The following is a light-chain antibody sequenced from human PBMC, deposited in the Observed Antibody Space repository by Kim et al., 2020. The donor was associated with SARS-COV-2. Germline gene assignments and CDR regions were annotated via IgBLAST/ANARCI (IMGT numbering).Light chain of an antibody. J-gene: IGKJ2*01. Sequence: DIEMTQSPSALSASVGDRVTITCRATQSVSINLNWYQQRPGKAPRLLIYGASTLQSGVPSRFSGSGSGTGFTLTISSLQPEDFAIYYEHQTFTTQYIFGQGTKLAI. CDR1: QSVSIN. CDR3: HQTFTTQYI. V-gene: IGKV1-39*01. CDR2: GAS.